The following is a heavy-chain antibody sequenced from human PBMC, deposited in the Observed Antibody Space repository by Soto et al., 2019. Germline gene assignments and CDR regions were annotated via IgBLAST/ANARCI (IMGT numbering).Heavy chain of an antibody. V-gene: IGHV1-24*01. Sequence: ASVKVSCKVSGYTLTELSMHWVRQAPGKGLEWMGGFDPEDGETIYAQKFQGRVTMTEDTSTDTAYMELSSLSSEDTAVYYCAVSYGYYNWFDPWGQGTLVTVSS. CDR1: GYTLTELS. CDR2: FDPEDGET. CDR3: AVSYGYYNWFDP. J-gene: IGHJ5*02. D-gene: IGHD5-18*01.